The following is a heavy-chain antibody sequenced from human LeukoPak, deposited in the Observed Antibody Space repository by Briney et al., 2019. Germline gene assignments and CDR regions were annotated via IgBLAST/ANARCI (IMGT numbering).Heavy chain of an antibody. V-gene: IGHV1-2*02. CDR2: INPNSGGT. Sequence: GASVTVSFKASGYTFTVYYMHWVRQAPGQGLEWMRWINPNSGGTNYAQKFQGRVTMTRDTSISTAYMELSRLRSDDTAVYYCARDLRRQYSGSWYGRHYFDYWGQGTLVTVSS. J-gene: IGHJ4*02. D-gene: IGHD6-13*01. CDR3: ARDLRRQYSGSWYGRHYFDY. CDR1: GYTFTVYY.